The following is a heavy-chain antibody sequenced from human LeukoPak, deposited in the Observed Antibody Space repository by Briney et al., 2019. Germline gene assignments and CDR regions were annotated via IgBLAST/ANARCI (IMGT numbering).Heavy chain of an antibody. D-gene: IGHD5-18*01. CDR1: GFTFSSYW. CDR3: ARHLSGVSGYTYGRGIDY. J-gene: IGHJ4*02. Sequence: GGSLRLSCAASGFTFSSYWMSWVRQAPGKGLEWVANIKKDGSEKYYVDSVNGRFTISRDTAKTSLYLQMNSLRAEDTAVYYCARHLSGVSGYTYGRGIDYWGQGTLVTVSS. CDR2: IKKDGSEK. V-gene: IGHV3-7*01.